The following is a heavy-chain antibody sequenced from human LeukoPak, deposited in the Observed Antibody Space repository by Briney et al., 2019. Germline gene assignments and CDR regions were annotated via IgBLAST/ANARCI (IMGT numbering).Heavy chain of an antibody. J-gene: IGHJ4*02. Sequence: GGSLRLSCAASGFTFSSYSMNWVRQAPGKGLEWVSYISSSSSTIYYADSVKGRFTISRDNAKNSLYLQMNSLRAEDTAVYYCARDQVPAAIGGYYFNYWGQGTLVTVSS. CDR3: ARDQVPAAIGGYYFNY. CDR1: GFTFSSYS. V-gene: IGHV3-48*01. D-gene: IGHD2-2*02. CDR2: ISSSSSTI.